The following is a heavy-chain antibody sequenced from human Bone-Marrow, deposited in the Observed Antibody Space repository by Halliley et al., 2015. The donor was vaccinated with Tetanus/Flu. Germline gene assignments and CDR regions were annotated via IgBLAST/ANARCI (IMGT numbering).Heavy chain of an antibody. J-gene: IGHJ3*02. D-gene: IGHD3-3*01. CDR2: IYYGGDT. CDR1: GGAVSSSNYY. V-gene: IGHV4-61*01. CDR3: ARDTAKVGSGLDI. Sequence: TLSLTCTVSGGAVSSSNYYWTWIRQPPGKGLEWIGYIYYGGDTKYNPSLKSRVTISLDTSKNQFSLKLSSVAAADTAAYYCARDTAKVGSGLDIWGQGTMVIVSS.